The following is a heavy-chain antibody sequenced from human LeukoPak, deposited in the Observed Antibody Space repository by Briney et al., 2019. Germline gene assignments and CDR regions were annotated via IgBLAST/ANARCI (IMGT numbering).Heavy chain of an antibody. Sequence: GGSLRLSCAASGFTVSSNHMSWVRQAPGKGLEWVSLIQSGSTHYADSVKGRFTISRDNSKNTLYLQMNSLRAEDTAVYYCARDRGDTSGWPIIDYWGQGTLVTVSS. J-gene: IGHJ4*02. V-gene: IGHV3-66*01. CDR3: ARDRGDTSGWPIIDY. CDR2: IQSGST. D-gene: IGHD6-19*01. CDR1: GFTVSSNH.